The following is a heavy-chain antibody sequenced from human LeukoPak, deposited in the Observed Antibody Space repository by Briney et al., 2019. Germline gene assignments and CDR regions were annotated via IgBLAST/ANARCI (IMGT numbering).Heavy chain of an antibody. CDR3: VRWSRDYGRYFDY. Sequence: KASGTLSLTCAVSGGSISSSNWWSWVRQPPGKGLEWIGEIYHSGSTNYNPSLKSRVTISVDKSKNQFSLKLSSVTAADTAVYYCVRWSRDYGRYFDYWGQGTLVTVSS. V-gene: IGHV4-4*02. CDR2: IYHSGST. J-gene: IGHJ4*02. D-gene: IGHD3-16*01. CDR1: GGSISSSNW.